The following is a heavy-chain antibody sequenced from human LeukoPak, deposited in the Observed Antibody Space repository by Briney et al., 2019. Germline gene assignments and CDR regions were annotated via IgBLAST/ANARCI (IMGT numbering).Heavy chain of an antibody. CDR2: IYYSGST. V-gene: IGHV4-39*07. D-gene: IGHD6-13*01. CDR3: ARDGPIAAAGHRPLDY. CDR1: GGSISSSSYY. J-gene: IGHJ4*02. Sequence: PSETLSLTCTVSGGSISSSSYYWGWIRQPPGKGLEWIGSIYYSGSTYYNPSLKSRVTISVDTSKNQFSLKLSSVTAADTAVYYCARDGPIAAAGHRPLDYWGQGTLVTVSS.